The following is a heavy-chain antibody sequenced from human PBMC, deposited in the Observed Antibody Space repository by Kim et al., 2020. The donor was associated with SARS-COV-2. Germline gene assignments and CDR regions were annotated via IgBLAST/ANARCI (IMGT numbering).Heavy chain of an antibody. J-gene: IGHJ6*02. CDR3: ASSTTVTTSGMDV. D-gene: IGHD4-17*01. Sequence: YSPSFQGQVTISADKSISTAYLQWSSLKASDTAMYYCASSTTVTTSGMDVWGQGTTVTVSS. V-gene: IGHV5-51*01.